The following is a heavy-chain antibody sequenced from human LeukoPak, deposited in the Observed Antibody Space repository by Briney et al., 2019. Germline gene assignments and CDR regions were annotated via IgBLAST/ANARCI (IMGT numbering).Heavy chain of an antibody. V-gene: IGHV3-23*01. CDR1: GFTFSTFA. J-gene: IGHJ4*02. CDR3: ATYRQVLLPFES. Sequence: GGSLRLSCAAPGFTFSTFAMIWVRQPPGKGLEWVSSIFPSGGEIHYADSVRGRFTISRDDSKSTLSLQMNSLRAEDTAIYYCATYRQVLLPFESWGQGTLVTVSS. D-gene: IGHD2-8*02. CDR2: IFPSGGEI.